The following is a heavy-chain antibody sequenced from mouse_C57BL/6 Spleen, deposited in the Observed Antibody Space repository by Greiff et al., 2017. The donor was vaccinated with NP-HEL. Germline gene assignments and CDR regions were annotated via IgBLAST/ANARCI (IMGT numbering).Heavy chain of an antibody. V-gene: IGHV5-9*01. CDR3: ARHDGSSSRFAY. CDR1: GFTFSSYT. D-gene: IGHD1-1*01. CDR2: ISGGGGNT. J-gene: IGHJ3*01. Sequence: EVQLVVSGGGLVKPGGSLKLSCAASGFTFSSYTMSWVRQTPEKRLEWVATISGGGGNTYYPDSVKGRFTISRDNAKNTLYLQMRSLRSEDTALYYCARHDGSSSRFAYWGQGTLVTVSA.